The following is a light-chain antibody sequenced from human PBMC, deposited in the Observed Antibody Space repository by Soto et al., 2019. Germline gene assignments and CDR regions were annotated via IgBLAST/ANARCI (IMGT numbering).Light chain of an antibody. CDR2: DVI. Sequence: QSVLTQPASVSGSPGQSIAISCTGTSSDVGGYNYVSWFQQHPGKAPKLMIYDVINRPSGVSDRFSGSKSGNTASLTISGLQAEDEADYYCSSYTSTSPNWVFGGGTQLTVL. CDR1: SSDVGGYNY. J-gene: IGLJ3*02. V-gene: IGLV2-14*01. CDR3: SSYTSTSPNWV.